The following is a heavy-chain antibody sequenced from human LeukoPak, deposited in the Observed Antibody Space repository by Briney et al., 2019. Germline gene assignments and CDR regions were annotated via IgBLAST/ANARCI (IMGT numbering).Heavy chain of an antibody. Sequence: PGGSLRLSCAASGFTFSSYAMSWVRQAPGKGLEWVSSISSSSSYIYYADSLKGRFTISRDNAKNSLYLQMNSLRAEDTTVYCCARKRTMGATPDAFDIWGQGTMVTVSS. V-gene: IGHV3-21*01. D-gene: IGHD1-26*01. CDR1: GFTFSSYA. CDR2: ISSSSSYI. CDR3: ARKRTMGATPDAFDI. J-gene: IGHJ3*02.